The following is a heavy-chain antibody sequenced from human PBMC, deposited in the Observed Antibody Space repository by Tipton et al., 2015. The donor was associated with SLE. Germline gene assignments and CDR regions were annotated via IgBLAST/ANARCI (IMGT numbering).Heavy chain of an antibody. V-gene: IGHV4-39*01. CDR3: ARHLPKSGYGSGSYYLDY. J-gene: IGHJ4*02. CDR1: GGSISSSSYY. CDR2: IYYSGST. Sequence: TLSLTCTVSGGSISSSSYYWGWIRQPPGKGLEWIGSIYYSGSTYYNPSLKSRVTISVDTSKNQFSLKLSSVTAADTAVYYCARHLPKSGYGSGSYYLDYWGQGTLVTVSS. D-gene: IGHD3-10*01.